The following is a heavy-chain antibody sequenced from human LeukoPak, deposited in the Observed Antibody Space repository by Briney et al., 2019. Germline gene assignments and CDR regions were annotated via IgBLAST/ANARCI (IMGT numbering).Heavy chain of an antibody. CDR1: GYTFTSYG. Sequence: ASVKVSCKASGYTFTSYGISWVRQAPGQGLEWMGWISAYNGNTNYAQKLQGRVTMTTDTSTSTAYMELRSLRSDDTAVYYCARVPGSGSYHDAFDIWGQGTMVTVSS. CDR2: ISAYNGNT. D-gene: IGHD3-10*01. V-gene: IGHV1-18*01. CDR3: ARVPGSGSYHDAFDI. J-gene: IGHJ3*02.